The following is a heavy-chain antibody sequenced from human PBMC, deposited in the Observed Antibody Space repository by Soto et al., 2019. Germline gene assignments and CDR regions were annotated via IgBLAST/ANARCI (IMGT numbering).Heavy chain of an antibody. J-gene: IGHJ3*02. CDR3: TRHYYDSSGYSRLAFDI. CDR2: IRSKANSYAT. D-gene: IGHD3-22*01. V-gene: IGHV3-73*01. Sequence: HPGGSLRLSCAASGFTFSGSAMHWVRQASGKGLEWVGRIRSKANSYATAYAASVKGRFTISRDDSKNTAYLQMNSLKTEDTAVYYCTRHYYDSSGYSRLAFDIWGQGTMVTVSS. CDR1: GFTFSGSA.